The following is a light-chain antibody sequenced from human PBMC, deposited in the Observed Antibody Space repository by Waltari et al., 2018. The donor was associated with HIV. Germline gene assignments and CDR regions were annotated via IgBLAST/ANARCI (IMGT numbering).Light chain of an antibody. CDR2: EVS. J-gene: IGLJ2*01. Sequence: QSALTQPASVSGSPGQSITISCTRTSSDVATYKLVSWYQQPPGKAPKLMIYEVSKRPSGVSDRFSGSKSGDTASLTISGPQAEDEADYYCCSYVSNVIFGGGTKLTVL. CDR1: SSDVATYKL. V-gene: IGLV2-23*02. CDR3: CSYVSNVI.